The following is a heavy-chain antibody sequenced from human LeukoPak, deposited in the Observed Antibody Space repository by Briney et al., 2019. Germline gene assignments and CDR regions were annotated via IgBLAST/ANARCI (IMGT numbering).Heavy chain of an antibody. D-gene: IGHD4-11*01. CDR1: GGTFSSYA. J-gene: IGHJ5*02. Sequence: ASVKVSCKASGGTFSSYAISWVRQAPGQGLEWMGCIGGYNGKTNYAQKFQGTVTMTTDTSTSTAYMELRSLKSDDTAVYYCARAGSNSNYPSEIRFDPWGQGTLVTVSS. CDR2: IGGYNGKT. CDR3: ARAGSNSNYPSEIRFDP. V-gene: IGHV1-18*01.